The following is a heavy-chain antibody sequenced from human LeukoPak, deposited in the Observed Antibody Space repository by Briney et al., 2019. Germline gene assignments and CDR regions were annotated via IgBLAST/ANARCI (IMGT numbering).Heavy chain of an antibody. CDR2: IRYDGSNK. D-gene: IGHD2-2*01. J-gene: IGHJ4*02. V-gene: IGHV3-30*02. CDR3: ATPYQLLSQRDY. CDR1: GFTFSSYG. Sequence: GGSLRLSCAASGFTFSSYGMHWVRQAPGKGLEWVAFIRYDGSNKYYADSVKGRFTISRDNSKNTLYLQMNSLRAEDTAVYYCATPYQLLSQRDYWGQGTLVTVSS.